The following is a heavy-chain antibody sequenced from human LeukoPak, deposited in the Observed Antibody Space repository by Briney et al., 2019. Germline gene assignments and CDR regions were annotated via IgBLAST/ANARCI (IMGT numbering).Heavy chain of an antibody. D-gene: IGHD6-13*01. CDR1: GYSISSDYY. CDR3: ARDPGIAANDY. V-gene: IGHV4-38-2*02. CDR2: IYHTRSS. Sequence: SETLSLTCAVSGYSISSDYYWGWIRQPPGKGLEWIGNIYHTRSSDYNPSLKSRDTISVDTSKNQFSLKLSSVTAADTAVYYCARDPGIAANDYWGQGTLVTVSS. J-gene: IGHJ4*02.